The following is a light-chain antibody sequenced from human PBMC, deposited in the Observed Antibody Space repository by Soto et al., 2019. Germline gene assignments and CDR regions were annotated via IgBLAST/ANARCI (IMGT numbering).Light chain of an antibody. CDR3: QSYDSSLTGAGV. Sequence: QSVLTQPPSVSGAPGQRVTISCTGSSSNIGSGYHVQWYQQLPGTAPKLLIYDNNNRPSGVPDRFSGSKSGTSASLAITGLQAEDEADYYCQSYDSSLTGAGVFGGGTKLTVL. CDR2: DNN. CDR1: SSNIGSGYH. V-gene: IGLV1-40*01. J-gene: IGLJ3*02.